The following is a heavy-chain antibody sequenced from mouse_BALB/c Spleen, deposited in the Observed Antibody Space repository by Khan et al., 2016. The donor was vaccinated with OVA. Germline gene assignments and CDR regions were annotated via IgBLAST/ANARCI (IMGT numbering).Heavy chain of an antibody. V-gene: IGHV5-12*02. J-gene: IGHJ3*01. Sequence: EVALVESGGGLVQPGGSLKLSCATSGFTFSDYYMYWVRQTPEKRLEWVAYISNRGATTYYPATLRGRFTISRDNAQNTLYLQMSRLTSEDTAIYYGAREGDDGGLAYWGQGTLVTVSA. CDR1: GFTFSDYY. CDR3: AREGDDGGLAY. CDR2: ISNRGATT. D-gene: IGHD2-3*01.